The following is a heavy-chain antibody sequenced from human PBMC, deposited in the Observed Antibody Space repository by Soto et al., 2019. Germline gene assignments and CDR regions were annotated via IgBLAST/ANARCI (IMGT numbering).Heavy chain of an antibody. J-gene: IGHJ6*02. Sequence: QVQLVESGGGVVQPGTSLRLSCAASGFTFSSYGMHWVRQAPGKGPEWVAVIWFDGSNEYYGDSVKGRFTISRDNSKNTLYLQMNSRRAEDTAVYYCARSGDYDYYYAMDVWGQGTTVTVSS. CDR2: IWFDGSNE. CDR3: ARSGDYDYYYAMDV. D-gene: IGHD4-17*01. CDR1: GFTFSSYG. V-gene: IGHV3-33*01.